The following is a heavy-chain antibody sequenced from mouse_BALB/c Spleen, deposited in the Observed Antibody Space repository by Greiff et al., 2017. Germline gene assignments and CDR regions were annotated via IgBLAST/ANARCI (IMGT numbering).Heavy chain of an antibody. V-gene: IGHV5-17*02. CDR3: ARGNYAYYAMDY. J-gene: IGHJ4*01. Sequence: EVKLMESGGGLVQPGGSRKLSCAASGFTFSSFGMHWVRQAPEKGLEWVAYISSGSSTIYYADTVKGRFTISRDNPKNTLFLQMTSLRSEDTAMYYCARGNYAYYAMDYWGQGTSVTVSS. D-gene: IGHD2-1*01. CDR1: GFTFSSFG. CDR2: ISSGSSTI.